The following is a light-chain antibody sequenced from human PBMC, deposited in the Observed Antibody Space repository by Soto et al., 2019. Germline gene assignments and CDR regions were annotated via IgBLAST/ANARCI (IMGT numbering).Light chain of an antibody. J-gene: IGLJ1*01. Sequence: QSALTQPASVSGSPGQSITISCTGTSSDVGGYTYVYWYQHHPGKAPKLMIYDLSNRPSGVSNRVSGSKSGNTASLTISGLQAEDDADYYSYSYTISSTFMFGTGTKLTVL. CDR2: DLS. V-gene: IGLV2-14*03. CDR1: SSDVGGYTY. CDR3: YSYTISSTFM.